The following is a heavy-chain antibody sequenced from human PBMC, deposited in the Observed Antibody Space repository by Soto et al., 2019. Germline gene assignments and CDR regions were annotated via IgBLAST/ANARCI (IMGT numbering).Heavy chain of an antibody. V-gene: IGHV1-8*01. CDR3: ARTVWGYCSSTSCYSVYYFDY. CDR2: LNPNSGNT. D-gene: IGHD2-2*01. Sequence: QVQLVQSGAEVKKPGASVKVSCKASGYTFTSYDINWVRQATGQGVEWMGWLNPNSGNTGYAQKLQGRVTMTRITSISTDYMELSSLRSEDTAVYYCARTVWGYCSSTSCYSVYYFDYWGQGTLVTVSS. J-gene: IGHJ4*02. CDR1: GYTFTSYD.